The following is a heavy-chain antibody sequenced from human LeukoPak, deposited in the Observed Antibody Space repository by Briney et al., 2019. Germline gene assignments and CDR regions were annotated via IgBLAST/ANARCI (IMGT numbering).Heavy chain of an antibody. CDR1: GYSFTSYW. Sequence: GESLKISFKGSGYSFTSYWIYWVRPMPGKGLEWMGRIDPSDSYTNDSPSFQGHVSISADKSITTAYLQWSSLKASDTAIYYCARPGRGAFDIWGQGTMVTVSS. CDR3: ARPGRGAFDI. J-gene: IGHJ3*02. D-gene: IGHD3-10*01. CDR2: IDPSDSYT. V-gene: IGHV5-10-1*01.